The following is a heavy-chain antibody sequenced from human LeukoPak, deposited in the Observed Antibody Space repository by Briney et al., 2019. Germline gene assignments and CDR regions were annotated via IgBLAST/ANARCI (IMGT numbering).Heavy chain of an antibody. J-gene: IGHJ4*02. CDR1: GFTFSNAW. Sequence: PGGSLRLSCAASGFTFSNAWISWVRQAPGKGLEWVGRIKSKTDGGTTDYAAPVKGRFTISRDDSKNTLYLQMNSLKTEDTAVYYCTTEAVYVWGSPLDYWGQGTLVTVSS. CDR3: TTEAVYVWGSPLDY. V-gene: IGHV3-15*01. CDR2: IKSKTDGGTT. D-gene: IGHD3-16*01.